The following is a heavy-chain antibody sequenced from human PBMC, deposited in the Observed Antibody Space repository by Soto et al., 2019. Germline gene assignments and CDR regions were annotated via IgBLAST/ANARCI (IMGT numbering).Heavy chain of an antibody. V-gene: IGHV3-23*01. Sequence: GGSLRLSCAASGFTFSSYAMTWVRQAPGKGLEWVSAISGGGGGIYYADSVKGRFTISRDNSKNTLYLQINNLRAEDTALYYCAKGLATPYYFDFWGLGTLVTVSS. CDR3: AKGLATPYYFDF. CDR1: GFTFSSYA. J-gene: IGHJ4*02. D-gene: IGHD2-15*01. CDR2: ISGGGGGI.